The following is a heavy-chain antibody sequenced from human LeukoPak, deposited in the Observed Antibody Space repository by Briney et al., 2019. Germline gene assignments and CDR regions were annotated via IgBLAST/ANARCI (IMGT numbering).Heavy chain of an antibody. V-gene: IGHV3-21*01. D-gene: IGHD5-12*01. Sequence: GGSLRFSCAASGFTFSTYSMNWLRLAPGKGLEWDSSISPDSNYKYYVDSVKGRFTISRDNAKSFLYLQMNSLRAEDTAVYYCVRGGYRGFDYEYWGQGTLVTVSS. CDR1: GFTFSTYS. J-gene: IGHJ4*02. CDR2: ISPDSNYK. CDR3: VRGGYRGFDYEY.